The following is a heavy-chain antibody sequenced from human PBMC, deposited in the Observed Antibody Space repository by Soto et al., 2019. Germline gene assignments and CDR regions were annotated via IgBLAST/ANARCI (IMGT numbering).Heavy chain of an antibody. D-gene: IGHD3-16*02. J-gene: IGHJ4*02. CDR3: TTDSASYDYVWGSYRYKLPDY. Sequence: VGSLRLSCAASGFTFSNAWMSWVRQAPGKGLEWVGRIKSKTDGGTTDYAAPVKGRFTISRDDSKNTLYLQMNSLKTEDTAVYYCTTDSASYDYVWGSYRYKLPDYWGQGTLVTVSS. CDR2: IKSKTDGGTT. CDR1: GFTFSNAW. V-gene: IGHV3-15*01.